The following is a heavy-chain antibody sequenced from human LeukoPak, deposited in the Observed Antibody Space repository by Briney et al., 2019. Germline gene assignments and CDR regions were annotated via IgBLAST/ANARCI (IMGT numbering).Heavy chain of an antibody. V-gene: IGHV3-21*01. D-gene: IGHD2-2*01. Sequence: GGSLRLSCAAFGFTFSSYSMNWVRQAPGKGLEWVSSISSSSSYIYYADSVKGRFTISRDNAKNSLYLQMNSLRAEDTAVYYCAREFDCSSTSCYDYYGMDVWGQGTTVTVSS. CDR3: AREFDCSSTSCYDYYGMDV. CDR2: ISSSSSYI. J-gene: IGHJ6*02. CDR1: GFTFSSYS.